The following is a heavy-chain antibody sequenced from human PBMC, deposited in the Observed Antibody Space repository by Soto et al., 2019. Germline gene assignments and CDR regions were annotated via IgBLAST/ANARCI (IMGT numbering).Heavy chain of an antibody. V-gene: IGHV4-34*01. J-gene: IGHJ6*02. CDR3: ANIYSSSWYYCYGMDV. CDR1: GGSFSGYY. Sequence: QVQLQQWGAGLLKPSETLSLTCAVYGGSFSGYYWSWIRQPPGKGLEWIGEINHSGSTNYNPSLKSRVTISVDTSKNQFSLKLSSVTAADTAVYYCANIYSSSWYYCYGMDVWGQGTTVTVSS. CDR2: INHSGST. D-gene: IGHD6-13*01.